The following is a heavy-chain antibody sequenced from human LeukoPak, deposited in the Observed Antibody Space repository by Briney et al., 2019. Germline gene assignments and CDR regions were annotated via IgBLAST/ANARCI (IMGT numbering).Heavy chain of an antibody. D-gene: IGHD3-22*01. Sequence: SETLSLTCSVSGASIGAYYWSWIRQPPGKGLEWMGYIYYSGSTTYNPSLESRVTISVDPSKNQSSLKLTSVTAADTAVYYCARDYDSTGYYDYWGQGTLVTVSS. V-gene: IGHV4-59*12. CDR1: GASIGAYY. J-gene: IGHJ4*02. CDR3: ARDYDSTGYYDY. CDR2: IYYSGST.